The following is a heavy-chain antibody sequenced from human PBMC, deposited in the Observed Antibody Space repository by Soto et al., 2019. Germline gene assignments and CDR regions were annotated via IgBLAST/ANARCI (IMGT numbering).Heavy chain of an antibody. CDR3: ASGNYDILTGYSNYYFDY. D-gene: IGHD3-9*01. J-gene: IGHJ4*02. CDR2: IYYSGST. V-gene: IGHV4-59*01. Sequence: SETSLTCTVSGGSISSYYWSWIRQPPGKGLEWIGYIYYSGSTNYNPSLKSRVTISVDTSKNQFSLKLSSVTAADTAVYYCASGNYDILTGYSNYYFDYWGQGTLVTVSS. CDR1: GGSISSYY.